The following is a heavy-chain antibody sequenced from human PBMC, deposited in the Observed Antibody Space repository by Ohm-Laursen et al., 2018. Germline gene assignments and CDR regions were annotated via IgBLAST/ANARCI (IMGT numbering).Heavy chain of an antibody. J-gene: IGHJ4*02. CDR3: ARGKGFYDSSGPDY. CDR2: ISYDGSNK. V-gene: IGHV3-30*03. CDR1: GFTFSSYG. D-gene: IGHD3-22*01. Sequence: SLRLSCAASGFTFSSYGMHWVRQAPGKGLEWVAVISYDGSNKYYADSVKGRFTISRDNSKNTLYLQMNSLRAEDTAVYYCARGKGFYDSSGPDYWGQGTLVTVSS.